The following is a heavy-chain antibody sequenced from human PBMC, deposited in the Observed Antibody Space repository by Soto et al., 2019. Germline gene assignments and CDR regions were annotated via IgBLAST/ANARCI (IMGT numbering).Heavy chain of an antibody. J-gene: IGHJ4*02. CDR2: MYYSGST. V-gene: IGHV4-31*03. Sequence: QVQLRESGPGLVKPSQTLSLTCTVSGGSINSGSYYWNWIRQHPGKGLEGIGYMYYSGSTYYNPFLRSRVIRSADTSENHFSLKQSSVTAADTAVYFCARGYRQSGYSSSWVFDYWGQGTLVNVSS. D-gene: IGHD6-13*01. CDR1: GGSINSGSYY. CDR3: ARGYRQSGYSSSWVFDY.